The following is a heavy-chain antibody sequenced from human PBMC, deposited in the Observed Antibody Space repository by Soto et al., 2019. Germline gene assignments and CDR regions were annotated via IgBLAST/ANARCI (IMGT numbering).Heavy chain of an antibody. CDR1: GGSISSGDYY. CDR2: IYYSGST. J-gene: IGHJ2*01. D-gene: IGHD2-21*02. Sequence: QVQLQESGPGLVKPSQTLSITCTVSGGSISSGDYYWSWIRQPPGKGLEWIGYIYYSGSTYYNPSLKSRVTISVDTSKNQFSLKLSSVTAADTAVYYCARGTVVTPEVPYWYFDLWGRGTLVTVSS. V-gene: IGHV4-30-4*01. CDR3: ARGTVVTPEVPYWYFDL.